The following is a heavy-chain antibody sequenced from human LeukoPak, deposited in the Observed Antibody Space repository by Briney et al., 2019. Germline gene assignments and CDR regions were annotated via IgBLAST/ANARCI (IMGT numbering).Heavy chain of an antibody. D-gene: IGHD3-22*01. CDR2: IYYTANT. Sequence: SETLSLTCTVSGGSISGSSYYWGWIRQPPGKGLEWIGSIYYTANTYYNSSLKSRVTISVDTSKNQFSLKLSSVTAADSAVYYCARRDHYDSSGYFDYWGQGTLVTVSS. CDR1: GGSISGSSYY. J-gene: IGHJ4*02. CDR3: ARRDHYDSSGYFDY. V-gene: IGHV4-39*01.